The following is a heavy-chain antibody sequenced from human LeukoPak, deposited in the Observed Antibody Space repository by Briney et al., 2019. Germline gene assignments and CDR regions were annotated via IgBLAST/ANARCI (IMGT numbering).Heavy chain of an antibody. Sequence: GGSLRLSCAASGFTFDDYGMSWVRQAPGKGLEWVSGINWNGGSTGYADSVKGRFTISRDNAKNSLYLQMNSLRAEDTALYYCARGRGQRITMARGVIFYFDYWGQGTLVTVSS. CDR3: ARGRGQRITMARGVIFYFDY. J-gene: IGHJ4*02. CDR1: GFTFDDYG. D-gene: IGHD3-10*01. CDR2: INWNGGST. V-gene: IGHV3-20*04.